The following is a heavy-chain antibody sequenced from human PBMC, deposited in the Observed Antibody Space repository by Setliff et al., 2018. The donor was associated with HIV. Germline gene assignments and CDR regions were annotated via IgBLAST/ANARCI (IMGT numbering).Heavy chain of an antibody. Sequence: SETLSLTCAVYGGSFSGHSWTWVRQPPGKGLEWIGEINHSGSTSYNPSLKSRVAMSVDTSKNQFSLKVSSVTAADTAVYYCARQSSGSPEYFQHWGQGTLVTVSS. CDR2: INHSGST. CDR3: ARQSSGSPEYFQH. V-gene: IGHV4-34*01. D-gene: IGHD1-26*01. J-gene: IGHJ1*01. CDR1: GGSFSGHS.